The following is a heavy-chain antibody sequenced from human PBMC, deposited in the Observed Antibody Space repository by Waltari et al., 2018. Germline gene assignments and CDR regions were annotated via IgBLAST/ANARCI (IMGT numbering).Heavy chain of an antibody. J-gene: IGHJ4*02. CDR2: ISSSTTYI. Sequence: EVQLVESGGGLVKPGGYRRLSRGASGFSFSRYSMNWVRQAPGKGLEWVSSISSSTTYIHYADSVKGRFTISRDNAKNSLYLQMNSLRVEDTAVYYCVSGGWGFYFDYWGQGTVVTVSS. CDR3: VSGGWGFYFDY. CDR1: GFSFSRYS. D-gene: IGHD7-27*01. V-gene: IGHV3-21*01.